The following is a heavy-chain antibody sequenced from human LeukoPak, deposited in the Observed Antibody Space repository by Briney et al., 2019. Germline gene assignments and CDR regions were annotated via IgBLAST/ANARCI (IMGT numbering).Heavy chain of an antibody. CDR1: GFAFGSYG. CDR3: AKDYFGQLGG. Sequence: GGSLRLSCAASGFAFGSYGMHWVRQAPGKGLEWVTFIQYAGSNKYYADSVKGRFTISRDNSKNTLYLQMNSLRAEDTAVYYCAKDYFGQLGGWGQGTLVTVSS. V-gene: IGHV3-30*02. J-gene: IGHJ4*02. CDR2: IQYAGSNK. D-gene: IGHD6-13*01.